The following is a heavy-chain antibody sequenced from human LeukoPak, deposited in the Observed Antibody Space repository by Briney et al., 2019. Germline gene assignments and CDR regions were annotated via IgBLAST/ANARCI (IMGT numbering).Heavy chain of an antibody. CDR1: GFSFTTYW. CDR2: IKQDGTEK. CDR3: VRDSLLWFGEINY. J-gene: IGHJ4*02. V-gene: IGHV3-7*01. D-gene: IGHD3-10*01. Sequence: GGSLRLSCGASGFSFTTYWMGWVRQAPGKGLEWVANIKQDGTEKYYVDSVKGRFTISRDNAKNSLYLQINNLRDDDTAVYYCVRDSLLWFGEINYWGQGTLVSVSS.